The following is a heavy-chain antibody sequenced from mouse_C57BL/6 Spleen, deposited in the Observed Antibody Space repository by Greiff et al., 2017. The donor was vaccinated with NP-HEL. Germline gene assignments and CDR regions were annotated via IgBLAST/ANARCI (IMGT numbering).Heavy chain of an antibody. J-gene: IGHJ4*01. V-gene: IGHV1-69*01. D-gene: IGHD1-1*01. CDR3: ARGGYYPVDYAMDY. CDR2: IDPSASYT. CDR1: GYTFTSYW. Sequence: QVQLQQPGAELVMPGASVKLSCKASGYTFTSYWMHWVKQRPGQGLEWIGAIDPSASYTNYNQKFRGKSTLTVDKSSSTAYMQLSSLTSEDSAVYYCARGGYYPVDYAMDYWGQGTSVTVSA.